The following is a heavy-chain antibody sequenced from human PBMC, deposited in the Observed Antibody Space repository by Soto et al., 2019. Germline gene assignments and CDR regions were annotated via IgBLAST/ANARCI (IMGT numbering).Heavy chain of an antibody. D-gene: IGHD1-26*01. CDR1: GFTFTNHY. CDR2: INANGGST. Sequence: QVQLVQSGAEVKKPGASVKVSCKASGFTFTNHYMHWIRQAPGQGLEWVAMINANGGSTNYPQNFQGRVTVTRDTSTSTVYLELSSLRSEDTAVYYCARERGSGSYAAFDFWGQGTMLSVSS. J-gene: IGHJ3*01. V-gene: IGHV1-46*01. CDR3: ARERGSGSYAAFDF.